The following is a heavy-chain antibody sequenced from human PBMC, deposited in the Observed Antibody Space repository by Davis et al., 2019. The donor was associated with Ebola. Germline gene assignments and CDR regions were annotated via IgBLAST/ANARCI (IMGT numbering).Heavy chain of an antibody. CDR1: GFTFSSYG. V-gene: IGHV3-33*01. J-gene: IGHJ5*02. Sequence: GESLKISCAASGFTFSSYGMHWVRQAPGKGLEWVAVIWYDGSNKYYADSVKGRFTISRDNSKNTLYLQMNSLRAEDTAVYYCARTRVALRGVGYCSSTSCYTQGPFDPWGQGTLVTVSS. CDR2: IWYDGSNK. D-gene: IGHD2-2*02. CDR3: ARTRVALRGVGYCSSTSCYTQGPFDP.